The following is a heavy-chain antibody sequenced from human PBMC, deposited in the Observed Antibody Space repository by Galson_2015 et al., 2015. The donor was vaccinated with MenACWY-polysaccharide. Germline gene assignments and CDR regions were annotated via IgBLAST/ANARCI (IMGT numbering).Heavy chain of an antibody. CDR3: VAELYQVPFGWLAP. V-gene: IGHV4-4*09. Sequence: SETLSLTCAVSGGSMSSYYWGWIRQPPGKGLEWIGFMHTSGKDNYNPSLKSRVTISVDTSTKQFSLKMNSVTAADTVVYYCVAELYQVPFGWLAPWVQATLVTVSS. CDR1: GGSMSSYY. CDR2: MHTSGKD. D-gene: IGHD2-2*01. J-gene: IGHJ5*02.